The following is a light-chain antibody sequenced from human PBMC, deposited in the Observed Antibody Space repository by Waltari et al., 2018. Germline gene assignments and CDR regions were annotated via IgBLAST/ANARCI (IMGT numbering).Light chain of an antibody. CDR2: GAS. CDR3: QQSYT. CDR1: QIMREY. Sequence: VPITGRGSQIMREYLNLYQQKPGKAPKLLIYGASSLQSGVPSRFSGSGSGTDFTLSITSLQPEDSATYYCQQSYTFGGGTKVEIK. J-gene: IGKJ4*01. V-gene: IGKV1-39*01.